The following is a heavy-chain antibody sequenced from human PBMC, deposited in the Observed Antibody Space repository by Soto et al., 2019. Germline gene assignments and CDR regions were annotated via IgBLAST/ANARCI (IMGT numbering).Heavy chain of an antibody. D-gene: IGHD6-19*01. CDR2: LNSDGTSA. Sequence: EVQLVESGGGLVQRGGSLRLSCAGSGFTFSSNWMHWVRQDPEKGLVWVSRLNSDGTSANYADSVKGRFTISRDNAKNTLFLQMNSLTAEDTALYYCARGPSGWYGFDYWGQGTLVTVSS. V-gene: IGHV3-74*01. J-gene: IGHJ4*02. CDR1: GFTFSSNW. CDR3: ARGPSGWYGFDY.